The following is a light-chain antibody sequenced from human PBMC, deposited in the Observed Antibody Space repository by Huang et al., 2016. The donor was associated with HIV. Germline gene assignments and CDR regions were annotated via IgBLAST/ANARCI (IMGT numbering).Light chain of an antibody. Sequence: DIQMTQSPSSLAASIGDRVTITCRASQSINKYLNWYQQRPGQAPQLLISGASSLHSGVSSRFSGSGSGTDFTLTINSLQHEDCATYYCQESYTIMWTFGQGTKVEI. J-gene: IGKJ1*01. CDR2: GAS. CDR1: QSINKY. CDR3: QESYTIMWT. V-gene: IGKV1-39*01.